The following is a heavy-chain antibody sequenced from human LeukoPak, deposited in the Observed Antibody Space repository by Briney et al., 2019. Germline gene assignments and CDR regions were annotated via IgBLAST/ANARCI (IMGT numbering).Heavy chain of an antibody. D-gene: IGHD6-19*01. CDR3: ARCSSGWYGVDY. Sequence: GGSLRLSCAASGFTFSSYGMHWVRQAPGKGLEWVAVIWYDGSNKYYADSVKGRSTISRDNSKNTLYLQMNSLRAEDTAVYYCARCSSGWYGVDYWGQGTLVTVSS. J-gene: IGHJ4*02. CDR2: IWYDGSNK. CDR1: GFTFSSYG. V-gene: IGHV3-33*01.